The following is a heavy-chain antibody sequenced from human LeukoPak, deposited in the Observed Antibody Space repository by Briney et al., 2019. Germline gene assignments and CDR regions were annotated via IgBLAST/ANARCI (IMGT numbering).Heavy chain of an antibody. D-gene: IGHD3-22*01. J-gene: IGHJ4*02. CDR3: AKDLDSSGFDY. CDR1: GFTFDDYS. CDR2: ISWNPGHT. V-gene: IGHV3-43*01. Sequence: GGSLRLSCAASGFTFDDYSMHWVRQAPGKGLEWVSVISWNPGHTYYADSVKGRFTISRDNSKNALYLQMSSLRTEDTALYYCAKDLDSSGFDYWGQGTLVTVSS.